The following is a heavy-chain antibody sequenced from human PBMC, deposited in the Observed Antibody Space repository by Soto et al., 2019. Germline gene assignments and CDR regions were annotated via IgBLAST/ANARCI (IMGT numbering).Heavy chain of an antibody. CDR3: AKPRIVGATSDFDY. Sequence: GGSLRLSCSASGFTFSSYAMSWVRQAPGKGLEWVSTISGSGGSTYYADSVKGRFTISRDNSKNTLYLQMNSLRAEDTAVYYCAKPRIVGATSDFDYWGQGTLVTVSS. CDR1: GFTFSSYA. J-gene: IGHJ4*02. CDR2: ISGSGGST. V-gene: IGHV3-23*01. D-gene: IGHD1-26*01.